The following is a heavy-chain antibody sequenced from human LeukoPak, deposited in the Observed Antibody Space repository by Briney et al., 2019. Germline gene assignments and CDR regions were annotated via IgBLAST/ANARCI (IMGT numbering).Heavy chain of an antibody. D-gene: IGHD1-26*01. Sequence: KPSETLSLTCTASGGSFSSYYCSWIRQPPGKGLEWIGYIYYSGSTNYNPSLKSRVTISVDTSKNQFSLKLSSVTAADTAVYYCARGIVGATVRRRYFDYWGQGTLVTVSS. J-gene: IGHJ4*02. CDR1: GGSFSSYY. CDR3: ARGIVGATVRRRYFDY. V-gene: IGHV4-59*01. CDR2: IYYSGST.